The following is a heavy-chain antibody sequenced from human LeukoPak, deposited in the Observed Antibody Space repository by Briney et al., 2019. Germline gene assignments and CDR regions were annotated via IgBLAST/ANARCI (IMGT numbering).Heavy chain of an antibody. CDR2: ISSSSSYI. V-gene: IGHV3-21*01. D-gene: IGHD1-26*01. CDR1: GFTFSSYS. CDR3: ARDAGATHPYYYCYMDV. Sequence: GGSLRLSCAASGFTFSSYSMNWVRQAPGKGLEWVSSISSSSSYIYYADSVKGRFTISRDNAKNSLYLQMNSLRAEDTAVYYCARDAGATHPYYYCYMDVWGKGTTVTVSS. J-gene: IGHJ6*03.